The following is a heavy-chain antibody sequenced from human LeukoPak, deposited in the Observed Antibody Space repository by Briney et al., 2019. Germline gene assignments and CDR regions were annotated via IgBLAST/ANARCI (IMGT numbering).Heavy chain of an antibody. Sequence: GASVKVSCKASGYTFTDYYMHWVRQAPGQGLEWMGWISAYNGNTNYAQKLQGRVTMTTDTSTSTAYMELRSLRSDDTAVYYCARVRGRSSSFRTSWTLIDYWGQGTLVTVSS. CDR2: ISAYNGNT. CDR3: ARVRGRSSSFRTSWTLIDY. V-gene: IGHV1-18*04. J-gene: IGHJ4*02. CDR1: GYTFTDYY. D-gene: IGHD6-13*01.